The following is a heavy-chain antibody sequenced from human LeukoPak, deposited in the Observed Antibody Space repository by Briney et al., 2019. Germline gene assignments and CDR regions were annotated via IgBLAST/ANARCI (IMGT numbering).Heavy chain of an antibody. Sequence: GGSLRLSCAASGFTFSSYGMHWVRQAPGKGLEWVAFIRYDGSNKYYADSVKGRFTISRDNAKNSLYLQMNSLRAEDTAVYYCARDRPSAAAVHNWFDPWGQGTLVTVSS. D-gene: IGHD6-13*01. CDR3: ARDRPSAAAVHNWFDP. CDR2: IRYDGSNK. V-gene: IGHV3-30*02. J-gene: IGHJ5*02. CDR1: GFTFSSYG.